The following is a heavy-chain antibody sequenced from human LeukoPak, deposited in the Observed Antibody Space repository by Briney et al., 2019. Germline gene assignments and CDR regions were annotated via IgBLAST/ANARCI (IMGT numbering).Heavy chain of an antibody. V-gene: IGHV3-7*01. J-gene: IGHJ4*02. CDR3: ARAGGEGGTIDY. CDR2: IKQDGSEK. CDR1: GFTFSSYW. Sequence: GGSLRLSCAASGFTFSSYWMSWVRQAPGMGLEWVANIKQDGSEKYYVDSVKGRFTISRDNARNSLSLQMNSLRAEDTAVYYCARAGGEGGTIDYWGQGTLVTVSS. D-gene: IGHD3-16*01.